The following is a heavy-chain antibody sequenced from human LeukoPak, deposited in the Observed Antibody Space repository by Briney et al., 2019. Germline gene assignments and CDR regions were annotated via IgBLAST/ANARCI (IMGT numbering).Heavy chain of an antibody. D-gene: IGHD6-13*01. Sequence: NPSQTLSLTCTVSGGSISSGSYYWSWIRQPAGKGLEWIGRIYTSGSTTYNPSLKSRVTMSVDTSKNKFTLKLSSVTAADTAVYYCARGLGIAAAGRDYFDYWGRGTLVTVSS. CDR1: GGSISSGSYY. V-gene: IGHV4-61*02. J-gene: IGHJ4*02. CDR3: ARGLGIAAAGRDYFDY. CDR2: IYTSGST.